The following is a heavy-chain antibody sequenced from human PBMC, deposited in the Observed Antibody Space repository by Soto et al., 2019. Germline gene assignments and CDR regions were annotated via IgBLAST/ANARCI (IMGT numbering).Heavy chain of an antibody. CDR2: TYQSGNP. D-gene: IGHD3-22*01. J-gene: IGHJ4*02. Sequence: SETLSLTCAVSGYSISSSNWWAWIRQPPGKGLEWIGHTYQSGNPYYNPSLKSRVVISVDKSKNLFSPDLSSVTAADTAVYYCAREDSSGYKFFDYWGQGTLVTVSS. CDR1: GYSISSSNW. CDR3: AREDSSGYKFFDY. V-gene: IGHV4-28*03.